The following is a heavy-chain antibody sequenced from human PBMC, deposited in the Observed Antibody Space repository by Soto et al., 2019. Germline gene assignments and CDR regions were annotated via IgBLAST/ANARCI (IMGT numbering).Heavy chain of an antibody. Sequence: GESLKISCAASGFTFSSYDMHWVRQATGKGLEWVSAIGTAGDPYYPGSVKGRFTISRENAKNSLYLQMNSLRAGDTAVYYCARAPGSGAAFDIWGQGTMVTVSS. V-gene: IGHV3-13*05. CDR1: GFTFSSYD. D-gene: IGHD3-10*01. CDR3: ARAPGSGAAFDI. J-gene: IGHJ3*02. CDR2: IGTAGDP.